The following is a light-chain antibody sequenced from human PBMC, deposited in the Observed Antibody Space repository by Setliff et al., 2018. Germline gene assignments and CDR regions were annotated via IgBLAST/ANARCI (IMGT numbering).Light chain of an antibody. CDR3: AAWDDSLSAVV. V-gene: IGLV1-47*01. Sequence: QSALTQPPSASGTPGQRVTISCSGSSSNIGSNYVYWYQHLPGTAPKLLIYRNSQRPSGVLDRFSGSKSGTSASLAISGLRSEDETTYYCAAWDDSLSAVVFGGGTK. CDR2: RNS. CDR1: SSNIGSNY. J-gene: IGLJ2*01.